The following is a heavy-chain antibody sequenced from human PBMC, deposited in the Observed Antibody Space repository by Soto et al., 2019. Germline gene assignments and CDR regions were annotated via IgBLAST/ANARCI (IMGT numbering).Heavy chain of an antibody. J-gene: IGHJ4*02. D-gene: IGHD1-26*01. Sequence: QVQLVQSGAEVKKPGASVRVSCKASGYTFTDYDINWVRLATGQGLEWMGWMNPSSGDTGYAQKSHGRVTMTWDTSISTAYMELSSLTSADTAVYYSARFVRHQLPTIDYWGQGALVTVSS. V-gene: IGHV1-8*01. CDR2: MNPSSGDT. CDR1: GYTFTDYD. CDR3: ARFVRHQLPTIDY.